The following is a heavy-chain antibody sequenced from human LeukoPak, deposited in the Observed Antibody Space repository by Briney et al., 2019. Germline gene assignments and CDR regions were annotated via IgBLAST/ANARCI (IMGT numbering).Heavy chain of an antibody. V-gene: IGHV3-30*02. J-gene: IGHJ3*02. D-gene: IGHD3-3*01. CDR3: AKDLEFLEWATAFDI. CDR2: IRYNGINK. Sequence: GGSLRLSCVASGFSFSTSDMRWVRQTPDKGLEWVAFIRYNGINKNYVDSVKGRFTVSRDNSKNTLYLEMNYLRVEDTAVYYCAKDLEFLEWATAFDIWGQGTMVSVSS. CDR1: GFSFSTSD.